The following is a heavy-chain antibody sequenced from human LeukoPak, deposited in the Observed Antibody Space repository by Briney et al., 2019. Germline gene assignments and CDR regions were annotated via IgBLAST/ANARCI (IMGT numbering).Heavy chain of an antibody. V-gene: IGHV1-2*02. Sequence: ASVKDSCKASGYTFTGHYMHWVRQAPGQGLEWMGWINPNSGGTNYAQKFQGRVTMTRDTSISTAYMELSRLRSDDTAVYYCARGITGTPYYYYYYMDVWGKGTTVTVSS. J-gene: IGHJ6*03. CDR1: GYTFTGHY. CDR2: INPNSGGT. CDR3: ARGITGTPYYYYYYMDV. D-gene: IGHD1-7*01.